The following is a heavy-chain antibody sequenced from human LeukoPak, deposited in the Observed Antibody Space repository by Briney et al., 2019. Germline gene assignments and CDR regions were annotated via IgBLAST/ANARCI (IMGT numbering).Heavy chain of an antibody. D-gene: IGHD6-19*01. CDR2: IYYSGST. CDR1: GGSISNYY. V-gene: IGHV4-59*01. CDR3: ARRIAVARGVNWFDP. J-gene: IGHJ5*02. Sequence: SETLSLTCTVSGGSISNYYWSWIRQPPGKGLEWIGYIYYSGSTYYNPSLKSRVTISVDTSKNQFSLKLSSVTAADTAVYYCARRIAVARGVNWFDPWGQGTLVTVSS.